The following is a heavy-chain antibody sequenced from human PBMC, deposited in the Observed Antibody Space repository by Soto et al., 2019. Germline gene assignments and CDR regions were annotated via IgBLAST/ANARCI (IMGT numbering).Heavy chain of an antibody. V-gene: IGHV3-7*03. CDR3: ARDSTWGATAFDI. D-gene: IGHD1-26*01. Sequence: GGSLRLSCAASGFTFSSYWMSWVRQAPGKGLEWVANIKQDGSEKYYVDSVKGRFTISRDNAKNSLYLQMNSLRAEDTAVHYCARDSTWGATAFDIWGQGTMVTVSS. CDR1: GFTFSSYW. CDR2: IKQDGSEK. J-gene: IGHJ3*02.